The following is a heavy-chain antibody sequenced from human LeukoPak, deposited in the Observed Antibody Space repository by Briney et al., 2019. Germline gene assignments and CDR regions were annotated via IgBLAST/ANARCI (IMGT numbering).Heavy chain of an antibody. D-gene: IGHD6-6*01. Sequence: ASVKVSCKASGYTFTSYGISWVRQAPGHGLEWMGWISAYNGNTNYAQKFQGRVTITADKSTSTAYMELSSLRSEDTAVYYCATVGRSYSSSSHFDYWGQGTLVTVSS. V-gene: IGHV1-18*01. J-gene: IGHJ4*02. CDR1: GYTFTSYG. CDR3: ATVGRSYSSSSHFDY. CDR2: ISAYNGNT.